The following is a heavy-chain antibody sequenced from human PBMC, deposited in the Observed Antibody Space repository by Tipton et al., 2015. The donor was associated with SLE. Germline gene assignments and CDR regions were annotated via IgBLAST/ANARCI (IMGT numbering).Heavy chain of an antibody. J-gene: IGHJ3*02. Sequence: TLSLTCAVYGGSISSYYWSWIRQPPGKGLEWIGYIYYSGSTNYNPSLKSRVTISVDTSKNQFSLKLSSVTAADTAVYYCARDLGSGGAFDIWGQGTMVTVSS. CDR1: GGSISSYY. CDR2: IYYSGST. V-gene: IGHV4-59*01. CDR3: ARDLGSGGAFDI. D-gene: IGHD1-26*01.